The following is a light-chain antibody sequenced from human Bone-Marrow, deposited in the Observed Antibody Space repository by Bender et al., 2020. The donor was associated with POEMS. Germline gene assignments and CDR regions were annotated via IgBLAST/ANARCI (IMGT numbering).Light chain of an antibody. J-gene: IGLJ3*02. CDR2: RNN. CDR3: AAWDDSLTGPM. Sequence: QSVLTQPPSASGTPGQRVTISCSGSSSNIGDNYVCWYQQLPGTAPKLLIYRNNQRPSWVPDRFSGSKSGTSASLAIRGLRSEDEADYYCAAWDDSLTGPMFGGGTKLTVL. CDR1: SSNIGDNY. V-gene: IGLV1-47*01.